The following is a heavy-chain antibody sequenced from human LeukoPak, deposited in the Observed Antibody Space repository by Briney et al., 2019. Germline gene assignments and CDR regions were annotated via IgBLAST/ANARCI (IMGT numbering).Heavy chain of an antibody. CDR1: GGSISSSSYY. CDR2: IYYSGST. Sequence: PSETLSLTCTVSGGSISSSSYYWGWIRQPPGKGLEWIRSIYYSGSTYYNPSLKSRVTISVDTSKNQFSLKLSSVTAADTAVYYCARGPGDYWGQGTLVTVSS. J-gene: IGHJ4*02. V-gene: IGHV4-39*07. CDR3: ARGPGDY.